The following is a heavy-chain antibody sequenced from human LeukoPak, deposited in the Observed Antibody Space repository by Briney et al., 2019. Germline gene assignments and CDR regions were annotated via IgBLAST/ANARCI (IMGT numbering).Heavy chain of an antibody. CDR3: AKDQVWIVVGSFDY. Sequence: PGRSLRLSCAASGFTFSSYSMNWVRQAPGKGLEWVSSISSSSSYIYYADSVKGRFTISRDNAKNSLYLQMTSLRAEDTAVYYCAKDQVWIVVGSFDYWGQGTLVTVSS. D-gene: IGHD3-22*01. J-gene: IGHJ4*02. CDR1: GFTFSSYS. V-gene: IGHV3-21*04. CDR2: ISSSSSYI.